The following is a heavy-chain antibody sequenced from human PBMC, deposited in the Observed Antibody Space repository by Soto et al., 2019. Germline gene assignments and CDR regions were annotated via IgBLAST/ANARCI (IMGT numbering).Heavy chain of an antibody. Sequence: QVHLVESGGGVVQPGRSLTISCVGSGFAFSTYGMHWVRQAPPKGLAWVALISYDGTDMYYADSVKGRFSISRDNSKQPLSLQMDSLRPEDTAVYYCAKDFGAWSDSWGQGTLVNVSS. CDR3: AKDFGAWSDS. D-gene: IGHD6-19*01. J-gene: IGHJ5*02. CDR2: ISYDGTDM. CDR1: GFAFSTYG. V-gene: IGHV3-30*18.